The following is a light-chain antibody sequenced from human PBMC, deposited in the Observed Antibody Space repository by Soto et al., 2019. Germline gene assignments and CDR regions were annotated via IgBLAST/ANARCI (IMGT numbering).Light chain of an antibody. Sequence: EIVLTQSPDTLSLSPGGRATLSCRASQSFSRDYLGWYQQTPGQAPRLLIFGASSRATGIPDRFTGSGSGTDFTLTISRLEPDDSAVYYCQQYGSSPITFGQGTRLE. V-gene: IGKV3-20*01. J-gene: IGKJ5*01. CDR2: GAS. CDR3: QQYGSSPIT. CDR1: QSFSRDY.